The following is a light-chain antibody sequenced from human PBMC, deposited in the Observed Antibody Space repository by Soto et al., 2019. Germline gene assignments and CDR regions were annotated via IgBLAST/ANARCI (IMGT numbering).Light chain of an antibody. V-gene: IGKV1-33*01. CDR1: QDISNY. CDR2: DAS. CDR3: QQYDNPYT. J-gene: IGKJ2*01. Sequence: DLQMTQSPSSLSASVGDRVTITCQASQDISNYLNWDQQKPGKAPKLLIYDASNLETGVTSRFSGSGSGTDFTFTISSLQPEDIATYYCQQYDNPYTFGQGTKLEIK.